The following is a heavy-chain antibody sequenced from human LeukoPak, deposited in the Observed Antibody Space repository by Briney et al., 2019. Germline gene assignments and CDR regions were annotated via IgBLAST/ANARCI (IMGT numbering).Heavy chain of an antibody. V-gene: IGHV1-18*04. J-gene: IGHJ4*02. CDR3: ARVPVSLWFGEPHSYFDY. CDR1: GYTFTSYG. Sequence: ASVKVSCKASGYTFTSYGISWVRQAPGQGLEWMGWISAYNGNTNYAQKLQGRVTMTTDTSTGTAYMELRSLRSDDTAVYYCARVPVSLWFGEPHSYFDYWGQGTLVTVSS. CDR2: ISAYNGNT. D-gene: IGHD3-10*01.